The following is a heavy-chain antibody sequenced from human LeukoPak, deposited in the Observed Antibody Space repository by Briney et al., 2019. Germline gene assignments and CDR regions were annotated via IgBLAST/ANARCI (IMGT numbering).Heavy chain of an antibody. Sequence: SETLSLTCAVYGGSFSGYYWSWIRQPPGKGLEWIGEINHSGSTNYNPSLKSRVTISVDTSKNQFSLKLSSVTAADTAVYYCARRIGSSWFFYYFDYWGQGTLVTVSS. CDR2: INHSGST. D-gene: IGHD6-13*01. CDR3: ARRIGSSWFFYYFDY. CDR1: GGSFSGYY. J-gene: IGHJ4*02. V-gene: IGHV4-34*01.